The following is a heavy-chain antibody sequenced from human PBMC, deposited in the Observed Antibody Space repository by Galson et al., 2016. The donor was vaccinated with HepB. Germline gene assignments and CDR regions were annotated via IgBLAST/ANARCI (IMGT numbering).Heavy chain of an antibody. CDR2: ISSTSGTI. CDR1: GFYFSSNS. D-gene: IGHD3-22*01. J-gene: IGHJ3*01. V-gene: IGHV3-48*02. Sequence: SLRLSCAASGFYFSSNSMNWVRQAPGKGLEWISYISSTSGTINYADSVKGRSTISRDNAKDLLYLQMNSLRDDDTAVYYCAGRRGQWLYDAFDLWGQGTMVSVSS. CDR3: AGRRGQWLYDAFDL.